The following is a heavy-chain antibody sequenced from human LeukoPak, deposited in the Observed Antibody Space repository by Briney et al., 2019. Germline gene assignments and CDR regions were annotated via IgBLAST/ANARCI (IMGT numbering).Heavy chain of an antibody. CDR1: GGSFSGYY. CDR2: INHSGST. V-gene: IGHV4-34*01. D-gene: IGHD3-3*01. Sequence: SETLSLTCAVYGGSFSGYYWSWICQPPGKGLEWIGEINHSGSTNYNPSLKSRVTISVDTSKNQFSLKLSSVTAADTAVYYCARGRNYDFWSGYGWFDPWGQGTLVTVSS. J-gene: IGHJ5*02. CDR3: ARGRNYDFWSGYGWFDP.